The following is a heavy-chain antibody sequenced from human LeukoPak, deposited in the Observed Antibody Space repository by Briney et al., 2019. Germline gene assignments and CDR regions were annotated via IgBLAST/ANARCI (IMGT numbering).Heavy chain of an antibody. CDR3: ARSPNYYDSSGYYYQSMLGFDI. D-gene: IGHD3-22*01. V-gene: IGHV4-39*07. J-gene: IGHJ3*02. CDR1: GDSISSSMFY. Sequence: PSETLSLTCTVSGDSISSSMFYWGWIRQSPGGGLEWIGNILYSGSTYYNPSLNSRVTISVDTSKNQFSLKLSSVTAAYTAVYYCARSPNYYDSSGYYYQSMLGFDIWGQGTMVTVSS. CDR2: ILYSGST.